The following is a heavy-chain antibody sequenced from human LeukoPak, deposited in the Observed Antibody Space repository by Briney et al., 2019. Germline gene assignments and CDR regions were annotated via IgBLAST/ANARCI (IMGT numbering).Heavy chain of an antibody. V-gene: IGHV1-69*05. Sequence: ASVEVSCKASGGTFSSYAISWVRQAPGQGLEWMGRIIPIFGTANYAQKFQGRVTITTDESTSTAYMELSSLRSEDTAVYYCARGPPHDYSNYWFDPWGQGTLVTVSS. CDR2: IIPIFGTA. J-gene: IGHJ5*02. CDR3: ARGPPHDYSNYWFDP. D-gene: IGHD4-11*01. CDR1: GGTFSSYA.